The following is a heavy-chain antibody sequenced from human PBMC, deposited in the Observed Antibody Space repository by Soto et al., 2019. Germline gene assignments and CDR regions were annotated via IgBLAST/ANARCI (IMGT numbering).Heavy chain of an antibody. V-gene: IGHV1-18*01. CDR1: GYTFTSYG. Sequence: QVHLVQSGAEVRKPGASVKVSCKGSGYTFTSYGIAWVRQAPGQGLEWMGWISAHNDNTNYAQKVQGRVTVTRDTSTTTAYMELRNLTSEDTAVYYCARGRYGDYWGQGALVTVSS. CDR2: ISAHNDNT. D-gene: IGHD1-1*01. CDR3: ARGRYGDY. J-gene: IGHJ4*02.